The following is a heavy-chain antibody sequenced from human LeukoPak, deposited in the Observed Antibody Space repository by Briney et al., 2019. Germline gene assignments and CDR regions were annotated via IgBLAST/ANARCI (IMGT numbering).Heavy chain of an antibody. CDR1: GYTFTSYG. D-gene: IGHD3-16*01. CDR2: ISAYNGNT. V-gene: IGHV1-18*01. Sequence: ASVKVSCKASGYTFTSYGISWVRQAPGQGLEWMGWISAYNGNTNYAQKLQGRVTMTTDTSTSTAYMELRSLRSDDTAVYYCARESGYDYVWGSRYSDYWGQGTLVTVSS. J-gene: IGHJ4*02. CDR3: ARESGYDYVWGSRYSDY.